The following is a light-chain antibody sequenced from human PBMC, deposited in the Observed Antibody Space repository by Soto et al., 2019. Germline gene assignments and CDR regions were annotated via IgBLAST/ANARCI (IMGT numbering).Light chain of an antibody. J-gene: IGLJ2*01. CDR1: SSDVGSYNL. CDR2: EGS. Sequence: QSALTQPASVSGSPGQSITISCTGTSSDVGSYNLVSWYQQLPGKAPKLVIYEGSKRPSGVSDRFSGSKSGNTASLTISGLQAEDEADYYCCSFALINTLVSGGGTQLTVL. CDR3: CSFALINTLV. V-gene: IGLV2-23*01.